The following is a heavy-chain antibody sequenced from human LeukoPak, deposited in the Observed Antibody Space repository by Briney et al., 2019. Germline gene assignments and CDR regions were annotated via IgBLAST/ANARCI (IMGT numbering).Heavy chain of an antibody. D-gene: IGHD5-12*01. Sequence: PSETLSLTCTVSGGSISRYYWSWIRQPPGKGLEWIGFIYYTGSTNYNPSLKSRVTISVDTSKNQFSLKLSSVTAADTAVYYCARVVQVATIPDYWGQGTLVTVSS. CDR2: IYYTGST. V-gene: IGHV4-59*08. CDR1: GGSISRYY. J-gene: IGHJ4*02. CDR3: ARVVQVATIPDY.